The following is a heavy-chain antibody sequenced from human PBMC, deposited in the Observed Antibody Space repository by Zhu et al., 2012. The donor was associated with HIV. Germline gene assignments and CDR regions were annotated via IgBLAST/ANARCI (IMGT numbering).Heavy chain of an antibody. CDR2: VHHSGST. CDR3: ARQVQYRLLDH. CDR1: GYSISRSYY. J-gene: IGHJ4*02. Sequence: QVQLQESGPGLVKPSETLSLTCAVSGYSISRSYYWGWVRQPPGKGLEWIGSVHHSGSTYYNPSLRSRVTISVDTSKNQFSLKMTPVTPADTAVYYCARQVQYRLLDHWGQGTLVTVSS. V-gene: IGHV4-38-2*01. D-gene: IGHD2-2*01.